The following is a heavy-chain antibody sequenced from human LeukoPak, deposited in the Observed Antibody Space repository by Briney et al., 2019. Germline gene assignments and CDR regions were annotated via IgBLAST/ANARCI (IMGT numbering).Heavy chain of an antibody. CDR1: GFTFRSYW. CDR3: ARDYTGYFP. D-gene: IGHD3-9*01. J-gene: IGHJ5*02. V-gene: IGHV3-7*03. CDR2: IKTDGSEK. Sequence: GGSLRLSCAASGFTFRSYWMRWVRQAPGKGLEWVANIKTDGSEKYYVDSVKGRFTISRDNAKNSLYLQMNSLRAEDTAVYYCARDYTGYFPWGQGTLVIVSS.